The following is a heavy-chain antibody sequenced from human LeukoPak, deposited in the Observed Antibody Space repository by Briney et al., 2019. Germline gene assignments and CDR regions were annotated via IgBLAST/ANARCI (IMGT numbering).Heavy chain of an antibody. CDR3: ARVYDSSGYYSSPSGY. D-gene: IGHD3-22*01. J-gene: IGHJ4*02. V-gene: IGHV4-59*01. Sequence: SETLSLTCSVSGGSISSYYWSWIRQPPGKGLEWIGYIYYSGSTKYNPSLKSRVTISVDTSKNQFSLKLSSVTAEDMAVYYCARVYDSSGYYSSPSGYWGQGTLVTVSS. CDR2: IYYSGST. CDR1: GGSISSYY.